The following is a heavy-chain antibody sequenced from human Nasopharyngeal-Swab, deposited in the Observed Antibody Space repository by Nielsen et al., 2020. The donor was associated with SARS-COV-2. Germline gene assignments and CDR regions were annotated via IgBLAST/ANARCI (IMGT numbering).Heavy chain of an antibody. J-gene: IGHJ5*02. CDR2: FSYSGTT. V-gene: IGHV4-39*01. Sequence: GSLRLSCTVSGGSISSGGYFWSWIRQSPGKGLEWIGSFSYSGTTYFNPSLKSRVTISVDTSKNQFSVKLSSVTAADTAVYYCASYYYDSSDYSYWFDPWGQGTLVTVSS. D-gene: IGHD3-22*01. CDR3: ASYYYDSSDYSYWFDP. CDR1: GGSISSGGYF.